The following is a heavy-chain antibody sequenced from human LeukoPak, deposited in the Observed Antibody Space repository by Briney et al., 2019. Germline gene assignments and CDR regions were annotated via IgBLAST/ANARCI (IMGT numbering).Heavy chain of an antibody. CDR2: IYSTGNT. D-gene: IGHD1/OR15-1a*01. J-gene: IGHJ6*03. CDR3: ASSSRREQRDNHYYFMDV. Sequence: PGGSLRLSCAASGLTVSSEYMSWVRQAPGKGLEWVAVIYSTGNTYYANSVKGRFTISRDSSKNTLYHHMNSLRDEDTAVYYCASSSRREQRDNHYYFMDVWGKGTTVTVSS. V-gene: IGHV3-53*01. CDR1: GLTVSSEY.